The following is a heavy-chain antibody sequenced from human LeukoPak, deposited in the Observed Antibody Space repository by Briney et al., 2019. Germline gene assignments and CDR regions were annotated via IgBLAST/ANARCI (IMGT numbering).Heavy chain of an antibody. D-gene: IGHD2-2*01. J-gene: IGHJ4*02. CDR2: IYYSGST. V-gene: IGHV4-59*08. CDR1: GGSIRSYY. CDR3: ARLGPQYCSSTNCYQFDY. Sequence: SETLSLTCTVSGGSIRSYYWSWIRQPPGKGLECIGYIYYSGSTNHNPSLKSRLTISADTSKNQFSPKLPSVTGADTAVYYCARLGPQYCSSTNCYQFDYWGQGTLVTVSS.